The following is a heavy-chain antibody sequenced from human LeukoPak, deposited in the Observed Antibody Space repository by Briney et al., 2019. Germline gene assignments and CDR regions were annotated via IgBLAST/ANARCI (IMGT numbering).Heavy chain of an antibody. CDR3: ASGRGLYSFYAFDI. D-gene: IGHD5-18*01. J-gene: IGHJ3*02. V-gene: IGHV4-61*01. Sequence: SETLSLTCTVSGGSISSSSYYWSWIRQPPGKGLEWIGYIYHSGSTDYNPSLRSRVTISVDTSKSQFSLKLSSVTAADTAVYYCASGRGLYSFYAFDIWGQGTMVTVSS. CDR1: GGSISSSSYY. CDR2: IYHSGST.